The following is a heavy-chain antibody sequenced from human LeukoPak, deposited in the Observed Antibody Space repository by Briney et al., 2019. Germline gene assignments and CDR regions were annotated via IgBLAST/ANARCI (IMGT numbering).Heavy chain of an antibody. D-gene: IGHD6-19*01. V-gene: IGHV3-53*01. CDR2: IYSDGST. Sequence: GGSLRLSCAASGFIVSGDFMSWVRQAPGKGLEWVSVIYSDGSTYYADSVKGRFTISRDNSKNTLDLQMTGLRAEDTAVYFCAREGYTSGWFRLWGQGTLVTVSS. J-gene: IGHJ4*02. CDR1: GFIVSGDF. CDR3: AREGYTSGWFRL.